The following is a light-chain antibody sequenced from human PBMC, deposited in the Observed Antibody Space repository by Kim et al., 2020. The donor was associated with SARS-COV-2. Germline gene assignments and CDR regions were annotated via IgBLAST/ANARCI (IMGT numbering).Light chain of an antibody. Sequence: VSPGEGATRFCRANQSDRNYLAWYQQRVGQAPRLLIYESANRATGIPGRCSGSGSGTDFTLTSTSLEPEDFAVYYCQQRTNWPPTFGQGTRLEIK. CDR2: ESA. CDR1: QSDRNY. J-gene: IGKJ5*01. CDR3: QQRTNWPPT. V-gene: IGKV3-11*01.